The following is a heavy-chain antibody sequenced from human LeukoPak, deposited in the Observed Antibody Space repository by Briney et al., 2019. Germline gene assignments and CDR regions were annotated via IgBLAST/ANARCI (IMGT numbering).Heavy chain of an antibody. Sequence: GGSLRLSCAASGFTFSNYSMNWVRQAPGKGLGWVSSIGSSSSYIYYADSVKGRFTISRDNAKNSLYLQMNSLRAEDTALYYCASLNRADCSSTSCHTHYWGQGTLVTVSS. CDR1: GFTFSNYS. CDR2: IGSSSSYI. V-gene: IGHV3-21*01. J-gene: IGHJ4*02. D-gene: IGHD2-2*01. CDR3: ASLNRADCSSTSCHTHY.